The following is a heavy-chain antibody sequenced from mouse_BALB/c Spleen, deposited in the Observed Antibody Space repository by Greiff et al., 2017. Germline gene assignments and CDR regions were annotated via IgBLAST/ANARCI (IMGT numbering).Heavy chain of an antibody. CDR2: ISSGSSTI. J-gene: IGHJ2*01. CDR3: TRLTGTGDYFDY. CDR1: GFTFSSFG. V-gene: IGHV5-17*02. D-gene: IGHD4-1*01. Sequence: EVMLVESGGGLVQPGGSRKLSCAASGFTFSSFGMHWVRQAPEKGLEWVAYISSGSSTIYYADTVKGRFTISRDNPKNTLFLQMTSLKSEDTAMYYCTRLTGTGDYFDYWGQGTTLTVSS.